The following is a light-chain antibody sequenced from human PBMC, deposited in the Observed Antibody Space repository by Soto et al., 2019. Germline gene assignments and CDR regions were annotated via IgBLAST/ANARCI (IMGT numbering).Light chain of an antibody. Sequence: QSALTQPASVSGSPGQSITISCTGTSSDVGSYNLVSWYQQHPGKAPKVIIYEVIKRPSGVSNRFSGSKSGNTASLTISGLQAEDEGDYYCSLYTSENTYVFGTGTKVTVL. CDR3: SLYTSENTYV. CDR2: EVI. J-gene: IGLJ1*01. CDR1: SSDVGSYNL. V-gene: IGLV2-14*02.